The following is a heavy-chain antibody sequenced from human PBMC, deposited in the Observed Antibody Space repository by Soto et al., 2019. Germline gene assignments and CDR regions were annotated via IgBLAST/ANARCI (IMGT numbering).Heavy chain of an antibody. CDR3: ARFRVSYGTSFFDS. CDR1: GGPFSGYY. CDR2: INYDGST. D-gene: IGHD2-2*01. Sequence: SETLSLTCGVYGGPFSGYYWTWIRQPPGKGLDWIGEINYDGSTNYNPSLKSRVTISINRSQNQFSLNLNSVTAAETVVYYCARFRVSYGTSFFDSWGQGTLVTVSS. J-gene: IGHJ4*02. V-gene: IGHV4-34*01.